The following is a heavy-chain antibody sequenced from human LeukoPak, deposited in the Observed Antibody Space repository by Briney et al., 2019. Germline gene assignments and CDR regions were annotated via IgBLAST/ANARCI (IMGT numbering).Heavy chain of an antibody. CDR1: GFTFSSYE. D-gene: IGHD3-3*01. V-gene: IGHV3-48*03. CDR3: ARGGYDFWSGYSPSIDY. Sequence: GGSLRLSCAASGFTFSSYEMNWVRQAPGKGLEWVSYISSSGSTIYYADSVKGRFTISRDSAKNSLHLQMNSLRAEDTAVYYCARGGYDFWSGYSPSIDYWGQGTLVTVSS. CDR2: ISSSGSTI. J-gene: IGHJ4*02.